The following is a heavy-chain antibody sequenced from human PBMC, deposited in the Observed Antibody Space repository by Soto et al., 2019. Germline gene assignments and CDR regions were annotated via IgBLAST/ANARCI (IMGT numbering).Heavy chain of an antibody. D-gene: IGHD1-26*01. CDR3: ATDGSHNFDY. CDR2: MSYDGSNE. V-gene: IGHV3-30*03. J-gene: IGHJ4*02. Sequence: QVQLVESGGGVVQPGRSLRLSCAASGFTFSHYAMHWVRQAPGKGLEWVALMSYDGSNEYYADSVKGRFTISRDNSKNPLYLQMNSLRAEDTAVYYCATDGSHNFDYWGQGTLVTVSS. CDR1: GFTFSHYA.